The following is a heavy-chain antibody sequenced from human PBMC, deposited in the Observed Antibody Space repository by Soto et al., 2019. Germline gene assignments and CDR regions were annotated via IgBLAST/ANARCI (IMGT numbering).Heavy chain of an antibody. Sequence: GGALRLSCAASGCTFSNYWIHWVRQVPGEVLVWVSSINNDGSRTWYADSVRGRIAMSRDNARNLVYLQMNSLRAEDTAVYYCRTAFHSWG. V-gene: IGHV3-74*01. CDR3: RTAFHS. CDR2: INNDGSRT. J-gene: IGHJ3*01. CDR1: GCTFSNYW.